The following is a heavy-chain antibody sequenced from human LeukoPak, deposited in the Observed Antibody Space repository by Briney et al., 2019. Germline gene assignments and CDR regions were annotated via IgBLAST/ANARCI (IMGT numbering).Heavy chain of an antibody. CDR3: ARVFRGAVTANWFDL. Sequence: SETLSLTCSVSGGSLNGNYWTWIRQPPGKGLEWIGYIYDDGTTNYNPSLESRLTMSIDRSASHFSLTLRSVTAADTAVYYCARVFRGAVTANWFDLWGQGTLVSVSS. V-gene: IGHV4-59*01. CDR2: IYDDGTT. CDR1: GGSLNGNY. D-gene: IGHD2-21*02. J-gene: IGHJ5*02.